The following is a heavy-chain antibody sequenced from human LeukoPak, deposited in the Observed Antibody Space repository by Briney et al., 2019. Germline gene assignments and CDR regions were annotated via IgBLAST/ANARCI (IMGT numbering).Heavy chain of an antibody. Sequence: GGSLRLSCAASGFTFSSYSMNWVRQAPEKGLEWVSSISSSTSYIYYADSVNGRFTISRDNAKNSLYLQMNSLRAEDTAVYYCARAAGDYFNYYGMYVWGQGTTVTVSS. CDR2: ISSSTSYI. J-gene: IGHJ6*02. V-gene: IGHV3-21*01. CDR1: GFTFSSYS. CDR3: ARAAGDYFNYYGMYV. D-gene: IGHD4-17*01.